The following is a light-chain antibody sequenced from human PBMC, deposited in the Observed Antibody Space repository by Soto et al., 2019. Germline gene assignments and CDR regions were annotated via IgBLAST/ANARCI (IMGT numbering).Light chain of an antibody. J-gene: IGLJ2*01. CDR1: SSDVGDYHY. CDR2: EVS. CDR3: CSYTSSSTLV. V-gene: IGLV2-14*01. Sequence: QSVLTQPASVSGSPGQSITISCTGTSSDVGDYHYVSWYQQHPGKIPKLMIYEVSNRPSGVSTRFSGSKSGNTASLTISGLQAEDEAYYYCCSYTSSSTLVFGGGTKLTVL.